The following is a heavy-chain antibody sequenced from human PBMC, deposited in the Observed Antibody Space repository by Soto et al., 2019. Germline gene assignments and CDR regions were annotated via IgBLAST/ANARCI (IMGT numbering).Heavy chain of an antibody. J-gene: IGHJ2*01. CDR2: ISGSGGST. CDR3: ARVSGTITIFGVLIPTHWYFDL. V-gene: IGHV3-23*01. D-gene: IGHD3-3*01. Sequence: PGGSLRLSCAASGFTFSSYAMSWVRQAPGKGLEWVSAISGSGGSTYYADSVKGRFTISRDNSKNTLYLQMNSLRAEDTAVYYCARVSGTITIFGVLIPTHWYFDLWGRGTLVTAPQ. CDR1: GFTFSSYA.